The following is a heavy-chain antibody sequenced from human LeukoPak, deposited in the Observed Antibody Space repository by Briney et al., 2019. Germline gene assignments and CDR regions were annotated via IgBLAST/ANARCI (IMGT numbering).Heavy chain of an antibody. CDR1: VGSFSSYT. V-gene: IGHV1-69*02. Sequence: ASVKVSCKASVGSFSSYTINWVRQAPGQGLEWMGRIIPILNITNYAQKFQGRVTITADKSTSTAYMDLNSLRSEDTALYYCARAQVDSDAFDIWGQGTMVTVSS. CDR2: IIPILNIT. CDR3: ARAQVDSDAFDI. J-gene: IGHJ3*02. D-gene: IGHD5-12*01.